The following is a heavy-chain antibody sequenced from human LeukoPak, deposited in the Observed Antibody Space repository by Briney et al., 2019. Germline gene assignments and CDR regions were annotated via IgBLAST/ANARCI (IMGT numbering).Heavy chain of an antibody. V-gene: IGHV3-23*01. D-gene: IGHD2-2*01. CDR2: ISGSGGST. CDR3: AKDQSDIVVVPAAMFYYGMDV. Sequence: GGSLRLSCAASGFTVSSIYMSWVRQAPGKGLEWVSAISGSGGSTYFADSVKGRFTISRDNSKNTLYLQMNSLRAEDTAVYYCAKDQSDIVVVPAAMFYYGMDVWGQGTTVTVSS. CDR1: GFTVSSIY. J-gene: IGHJ6*02.